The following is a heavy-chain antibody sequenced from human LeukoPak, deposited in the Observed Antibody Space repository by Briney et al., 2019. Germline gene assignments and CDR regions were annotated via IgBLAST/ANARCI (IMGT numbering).Heavy chain of an antibody. V-gene: IGHV1-24*01. J-gene: IGHJ2*01. D-gene: IGHD6-19*01. CDR2: FDPGDGET. Sequence: ASVKVSCKVSGYTLTELSMHWVRQAPGKGLEWMGGFDPGDGETIYAQKFQGGVTMTEDTSTDTAYMELSSLRSEDTAVYYCATAWGIAVAPGWYFDLWGRGTLVTVSS. CDR3: ATAWGIAVAPGWYFDL. CDR1: GYTLTELS.